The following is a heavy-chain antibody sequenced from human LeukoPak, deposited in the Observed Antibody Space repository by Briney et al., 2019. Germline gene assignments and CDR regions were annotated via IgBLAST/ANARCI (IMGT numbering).Heavy chain of an antibody. V-gene: IGHV3-23*01. CDR3: AKAARVPRYGDRPRYYFDY. CDR1: GFTFSSYA. CDR2: ISGSGGST. J-gene: IGHJ4*02. Sequence: PGGSLRLSCAASGFTFSSYAMSWVRQAPGKGLEWVSAISGSGGSTYYADSVKGRFTISRDNSKNTLYLQMNSLRAEDTAVYYCAKAARVPRYGDRPRYYFDYWGQGTLVTVSS. D-gene: IGHD4-17*01.